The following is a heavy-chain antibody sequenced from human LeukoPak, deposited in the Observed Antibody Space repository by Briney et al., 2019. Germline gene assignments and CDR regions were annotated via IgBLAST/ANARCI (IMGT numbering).Heavy chain of an antibody. Sequence: SQTLSLTCAISGDSVSSNRASWTWIMQSPSRGLEWLGRTYYRSKWYNDYAVSLKSRISINPDTSKNQFSLQLNSVTPEDTAVYYCSRSDGASDFDYWGQGTLVTVSS. D-gene: IGHD5-24*01. CDR3: SRSDGASDFDY. CDR1: GDSVSSNRAS. CDR2: TYYRSKWYN. J-gene: IGHJ4*02. V-gene: IGHV6-1*01.